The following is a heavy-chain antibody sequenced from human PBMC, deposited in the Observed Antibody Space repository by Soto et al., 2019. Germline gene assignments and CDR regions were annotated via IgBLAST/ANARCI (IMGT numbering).Heavy chain of an antibody. V-gene: IGHV4-39*01. J-gene: IGHJ6*02. D-gene: IGHD5-12*01. CDR2: IYYSGST. Sequence: QLQLQESGPGLVKPSETLSLTCTVSGGSISSSSYYWGWIRQPPGKGLEWIGSIYYSGSTYYNPSLKSRVTISVDMSKNQFSLKLSSVTAADTAVYYCASVRRGGYDSLRYYYGMDVWGQGTTVTVSS. CDR1: GGSISSSSYY. CDR3: ASVRRGGYDSLRYYYGMDV.